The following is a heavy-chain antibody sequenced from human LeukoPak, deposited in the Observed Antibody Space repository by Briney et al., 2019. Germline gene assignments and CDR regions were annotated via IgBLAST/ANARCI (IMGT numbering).Heavy chain of an antibody. V-gene: IGHV3-48*01. J-gene: IGHJ6*03. CDR2: ISSSSSTI. Sequence: GGSLRLSCAASGFTLSSYTMNWVRQAPGKGLEWVSYISSSSSTIYYADSVKGRFTISRDNAKNSLYLQMNSLRAEDTAVYYCARERSYYYYMDVWGKGTTVTVSS. CDR1: GFTLSSYT. CDR3: ARERSYYYYMDV.